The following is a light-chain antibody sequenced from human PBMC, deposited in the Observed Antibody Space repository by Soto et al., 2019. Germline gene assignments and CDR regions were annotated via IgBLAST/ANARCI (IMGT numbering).Light chain of an antibody. CDR2: DAS. J-gene: IGKJ5*01. CDR1: QKIRNL. Sequence: DIQMTQSPSTLSAAVGDSVTITCRASQKIRNLLAWYQQKPGRAPKPLIFDASTLRTGVPSRFSGSGSGSEFNFTITGLQPDDFATYFCQQYYTYATFGHGTLLAIK. CDR3: QQYYTYAT. V-gene: IGKV1-5*01.